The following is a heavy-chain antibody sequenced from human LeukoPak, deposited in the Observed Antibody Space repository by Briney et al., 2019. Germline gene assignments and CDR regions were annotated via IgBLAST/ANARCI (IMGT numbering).Heavy chain of an antibody. J-gene: IGHJ4*02. CDR3: ARDVQVVLAAIWTWSVTIFDY. CDR2: INPSGGST. CDR1: GYTFTSYY. V-gene: IGHV1-46*01. D-gene: IGHD2-2*02. Sequence: ASVKVSCKASGYTFTSYYMHWVRQAPGQGLEWMGIINPSGGSTSYAQKFQGRVTMTRDTSTSTVYMELSSLRSEDTAVYYCARDVQVVLAAIWTWSVTIFDYWGQGTLVTVSS.